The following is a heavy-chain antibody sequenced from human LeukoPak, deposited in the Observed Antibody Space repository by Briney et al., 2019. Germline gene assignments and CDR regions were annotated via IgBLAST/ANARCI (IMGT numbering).Heavy chain of an antibody. D-gene: IGHD2-15*01. V-gene: IGHV4-4*07. CDR1: RVSITSVY. CDR2: IYTSGGA. CDR3: ARGDGGCNFDY. Sequence: PSQTLSPTCTLSRVSITSVYWSWVRHPAPKGLGWIVRIYTSGGANSNPPLTRRVTISVYKPTNHNTLNLSSLTAADKAVYYCARGDGGCNFDYWGQGTLVTVSS. J-gene: IGHJ4*02.